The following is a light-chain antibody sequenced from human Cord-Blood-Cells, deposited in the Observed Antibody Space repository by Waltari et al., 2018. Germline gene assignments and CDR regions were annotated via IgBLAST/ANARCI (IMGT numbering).Light chain of an antibody. CDR3: YSTDSSGNHKV. J-gene: IGLJ2*01. Sequence: SYELTQPPSVSVSPGQTARITCSGDAFPKQYAYRYQQKSGQAPVLVIYEDSKPPSGIPERVSGSSSGTMATLTISGAQVEDEADYYCYSTDSSGNHKVFGGGTKLTVL. CDR2: EDS. CDR1: AFPKQY. V-gene: IGLV3-10*01.